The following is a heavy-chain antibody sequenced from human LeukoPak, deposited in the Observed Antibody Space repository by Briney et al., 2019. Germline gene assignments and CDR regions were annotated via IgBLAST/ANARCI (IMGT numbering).Heavy chain of an antibody. J-gene: IGHJ4*02. D-gene: IGHD1/OR15-1a*01. Sequence: SETLSLTCTVSGGSISSSSYYWGWIRQPPGKGLEWIGSIYFTGTTLYNPSLTSRVTISVDTSKNQFSLRLNSVTAADTAVYYCARGEHTFDYWGQGTLVTVS. CDR1: GGSISSSSYY. V-gene: IGHV4-39*01. CDR3: ARGEHTFDY. CDR2: IYFTGTT.